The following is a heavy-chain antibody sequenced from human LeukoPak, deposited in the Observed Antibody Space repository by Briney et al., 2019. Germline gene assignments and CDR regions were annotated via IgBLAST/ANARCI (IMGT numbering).Heavy chain of an antibody. J-gene: IGHJ3*02. CDR3: AKADGYSGYDWGYDAFDI. Sequence: GGSLRLSCAASGFTSDDYAMHWVRQAPGKGLEWVSGISWNSGSIGYADSVKGRFTISRDNAKNSLYLQMNSLRAEDTALYYCAKADGYSGYDWGYDAFDIWGQGTMVTVSS. V-gene: IGHV3-9*02. CDR2: ISWNSGSI. D-gene: IGHD5-12*01. CDR1: GFTSDDYA.